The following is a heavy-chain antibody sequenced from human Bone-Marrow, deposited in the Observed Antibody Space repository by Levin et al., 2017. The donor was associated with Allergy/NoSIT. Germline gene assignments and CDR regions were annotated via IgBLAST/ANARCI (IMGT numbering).Heavy chain of an antibody. CDR2: IYYSGST. D-gene: IGHD5-18*01. V-gene: IGHV4-59*01. CDR3: ARMGGYSSGLVLNYFDY. J-gene: IGHJ4*02. Sequence: SETLSLTCTVSGGSISSYYWSWIRQPPGKGLEWIGYIYYSGSTNYNPSLKSRVTISVDTSKNQFSLKLSSVTAADTAVYYCARMGGYSSGLVLNYFDYWGQGTLVTVSS. CDR1: GGSISSYY.